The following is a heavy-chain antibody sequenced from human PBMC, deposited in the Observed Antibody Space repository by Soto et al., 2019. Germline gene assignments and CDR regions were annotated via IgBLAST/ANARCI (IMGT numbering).Heavy chain of an antibody. Sequence: GASVKVSCKASGFTFTSSAVQWVRQARGQRLEWIGWIVVGSGNTNYAQKFQERVTIPRDMSTSTAYMELSSLRSEDTAVYYCAAAPYYYDSSGLYDYWGQGTLVTVSS. CDR3: AAAPYYYDSSGLYDY. CDR2: IVVGSGNT. V-gene: IGHV1-58*01. J-gene: IGHJ4*02. CDR1: GFTFTSSA. D-gene: IGHD3-22*01.